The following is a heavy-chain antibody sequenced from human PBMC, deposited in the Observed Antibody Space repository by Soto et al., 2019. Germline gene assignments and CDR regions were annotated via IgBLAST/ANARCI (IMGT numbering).Heavy chain of an antibody. CDR2: IGGSGGNT. CDR3: ARVASDYINSADH. Sequence: EVQLLESGGGLVQPGGSLRLSCAASGFIFNAYAMTWVRQAPGKGLGWVSAIGGSGGNTYYAASVKGRFTISRDNSKDTVDLEMNRLRVADTAVYFCARVASDYINSADHWGQGILVTVSS. J-gene: IGHJ4*02. D-gene: IGHD4-4*01. V-gene: IGHV3-23*01. CDR1: GFIFNAYA.